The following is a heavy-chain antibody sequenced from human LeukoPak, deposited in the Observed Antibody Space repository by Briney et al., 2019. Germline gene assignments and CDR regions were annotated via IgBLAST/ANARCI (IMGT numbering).Heavy chain of an antibody. CDR2: INHSGST. D-gene: IGHD3-3*01. CDR3: ARERGRPIFGVVKHWFDP. Sequence: SETLSLTCAVNDGPFSAYYWTWIRQPPGKRLEWIGEINHSGSTNYYPSLKSRVTISVDTSKNQFSLKLSSVTAADTAVYYCARERGRPIFGVVKHWFDPWGQGNLVTVSS. CDR1: DGPFSAYY. J-gene: IGHJ5*02. V-gene: IGHV4-34*01.